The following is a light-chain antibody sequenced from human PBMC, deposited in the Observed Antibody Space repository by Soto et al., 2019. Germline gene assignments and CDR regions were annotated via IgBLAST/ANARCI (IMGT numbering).Light chain of an antibody. CDR2: SNN. CDR3: AAWDDSLNGSVV. Sequence: QSVLTHPPSASGTPGPRVTISCSGSSSNIGSNTVNWYQQLPGTAPKLLIYSNNQRPSGVPDRFSGSKSGTSASLAISGLQSEDEADYYCAAWDDSLNGSVVFGGGTKLTVL. J-gene: IGLJ2*01. V-gene: IGLV1-44*01. CDR1: SSNIGSNT.